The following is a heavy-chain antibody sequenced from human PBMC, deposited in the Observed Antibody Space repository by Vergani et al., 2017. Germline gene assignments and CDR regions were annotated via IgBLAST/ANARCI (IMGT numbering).Heavy chain of an antibody. V-gene: IGHV3-9*01. CDR1: GFTFDDYA. CDR2: ISWNSGSI. Sequence: VQLVESGGGVVQPGRSLRLSCAASGFTFDDYAMHWVRQAPGKGLEWVSGISWNSGSIGYADSVKGRFTISRDNAKNSLYLQMNSLRAEDTALYYCAKTKGRYSSGWYQDYWGQGTLVTVSS. J-gene: IGHJ4*02. D-gene: IGHD6-19*01. CDR3: AKTKGRYSSGWYQDY.